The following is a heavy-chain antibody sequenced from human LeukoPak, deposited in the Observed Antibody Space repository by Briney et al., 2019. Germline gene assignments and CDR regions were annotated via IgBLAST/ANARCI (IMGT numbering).Heavy chain of an antibody. Sequence: PSETLSLTCAVYGGSFSGYYWSWIRQPPGKGLEWIGEINHSGSTNYNPSLKSRVTISVDTSKNQFSLKLSSVTAADTAVYYCARVEGGGSPSDFDYWGQGTLVTVSS. V-gene: IGHV4-34*01. J-gene: IGHJ4*02. CDR1: GGSFSGYY. D-gene: IGHD2-15*01. CDR3: ARVEGGGSPSDFDY. CDR2: INHSGST.